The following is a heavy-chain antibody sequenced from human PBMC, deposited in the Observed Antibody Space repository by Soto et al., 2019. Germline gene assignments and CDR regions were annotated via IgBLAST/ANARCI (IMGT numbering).Heavy chain of an antibody. Sequence: GASVKVSCKASGYTFTSYYMHWVRQAPGQGLEWMGIINPSGGSTSYAQKFKGRVTMTRDTSTSTVYMELSSLRSEDTAVYYCASLPWDHCSGGSCNDAFDIWGQGTMVTVSS. CDR3: ASLPWDHCSGGSCNDAFDI. CDR2: INPSGGST. V-gene: IGHV1-46*03. CDR1: GYTFTSYY. J-gene: IGHJ3*02. D-gene: IGHD2-15*01.